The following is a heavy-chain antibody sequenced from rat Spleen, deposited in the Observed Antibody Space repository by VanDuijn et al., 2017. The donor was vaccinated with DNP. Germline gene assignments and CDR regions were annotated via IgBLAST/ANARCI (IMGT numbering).Heavy chain of an antibody. J-gene: IGHJ2*01. CDR1: GFNFNDYW. CDR2: ITNTGGST. Sequence: EVKLVESGGGLVQPGRSLQLSCAASGFNFNDYWMTWIRQAPGKGLEWVASITNTGGSTYYPDSVKGRFTISRDNAKSTLYLQMDSLRSEDTATYYCATLDYSSYIPFDYWCQGVMVTVSS. D-gene: IGHD1-2*01. V-gene: IGHV5-31*01. CDR3: ATLDYSSYIPFDY.